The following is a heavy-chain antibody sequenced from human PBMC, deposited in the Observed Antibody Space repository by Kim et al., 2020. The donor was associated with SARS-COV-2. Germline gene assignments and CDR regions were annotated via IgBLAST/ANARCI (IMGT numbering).Heavy chain of an antibody. J-gene: IGHJ4*02. CDR3: AKDRGSGYGLFDY. D-gene: IGHD5-12*01. V-gene: IGHV3-30*02. Sequence: YAETGRGRLTISRDNTKNTLYRQMNSLRAEDKAVYYCAKDRGSGYGLFDYWGQGTLVTVSS.